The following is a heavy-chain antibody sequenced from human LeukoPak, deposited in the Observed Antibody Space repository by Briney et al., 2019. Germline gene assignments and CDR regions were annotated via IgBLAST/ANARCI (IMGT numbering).Heavy chain of an antibody. D-gene: IGHD5-12*01. J-gene: IGHJ3*02. CDR1: GFAFSSYY. V-gene: IGHV3-48*01. CDR2: ISRSSSTI. CDR3: TKHRGGWIDAFDI. Sequence: PGGSLRLSCAGSGFAFSSYYMIWVRQAPGKGLEWVSYISRSSSTIYYADSVKGRFTISRDNSKNTLYLQMNSLRAEDTAVYYCTKHRGGWIDAFDIWGQGTMVTVSS.